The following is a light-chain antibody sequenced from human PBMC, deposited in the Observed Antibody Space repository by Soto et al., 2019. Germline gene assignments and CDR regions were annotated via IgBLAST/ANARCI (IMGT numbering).Light chain of an antibody. CDR3: QKYTRAPFT. CDR2: AAS. V-gene: IGKV1-27*01. Sequence: DIQMTQSPSSLSASVGDRVTITCRASQGIDTYLAWYQQKPVQVPKLLIYAASTLQSGVPSRFSGSGSGTDFTLTISSLQPEDVATYFCQKYTRAPFTFGPGTKVDIK. J-gene: IGKJ3*01. CDR1: QGIDTY.